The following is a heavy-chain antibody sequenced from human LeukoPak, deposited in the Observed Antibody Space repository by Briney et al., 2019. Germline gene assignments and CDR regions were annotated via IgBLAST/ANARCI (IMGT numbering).Heavy chain of an antibody. CDR1: GFTFSTYA. CDR3: ASRDGYKGAFDI. J-gene: IGHJ3*02. D-gene: IGHD5-24*01. V-gene: IGHV3-23*01. Sequence: GGSLRLSCAASGFTFSTYAMSWVRQAPGKGLEWVSAISGGGGTRFYADSVKGRFTSSRDNSKNTLYLQMNSLRAEDTAVYYCASRDGYKGAFDIWGQGTMVTVSS. CDR2: ISGGGGTR.